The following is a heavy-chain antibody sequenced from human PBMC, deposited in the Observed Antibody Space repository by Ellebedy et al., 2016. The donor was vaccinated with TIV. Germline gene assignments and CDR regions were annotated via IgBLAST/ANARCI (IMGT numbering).Heavy chain of an antibody. CDR1: GGSISSSNW. D-gene: IGHD5-12*01. V-gene: IGHV4-4*02. CDR2: IYHSGST. J-gene: IGHJ6*02. Sequence: MPSETLSLTCAVSGGSISSSNWWSWVRQPPGKGLEWIGEIYHSGSTNYNQSIKSRVTISVDKSKNQFSLKLSSVTAADTAVYYCARDHSTGYSGYDYYYYYGMDVWGQGTTVTVSS. CDR3: ARDHSTGYSGYDYYYYYGMDV.